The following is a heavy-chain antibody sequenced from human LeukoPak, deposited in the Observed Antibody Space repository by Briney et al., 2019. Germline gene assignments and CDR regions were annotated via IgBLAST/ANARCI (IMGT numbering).Heavy chain of an antibody. D-gene: IGHD3-22*01. J-gene: IGHJ4*02. CDR2: ISGSGDNT. CDR1: GFTFSSYA. Sequence: GGSLRLSCAASGFTFSSYAMSWVRQAPGKGLEWVSGISGSGDNTYYADSVKGRFTISRDNSKNTLYVQVNSLGTEDTAAYCCAKGSYYDSSGSFYFDYWGQGTLVTVSS. V-gene: IGHV3-23*01. CDR3: AKGSYYDSSGSFYFDY.